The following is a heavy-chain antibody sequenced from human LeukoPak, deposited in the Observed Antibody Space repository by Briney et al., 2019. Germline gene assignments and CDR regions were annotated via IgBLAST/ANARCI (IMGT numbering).Heavy chain of an antibody. D-gene: IGHD3-22*01. CDR2: IYTGGNT. J-gene: IGHJ4*02. Sequence: GGSLRLSCAASGFTVDSNYLSWVRQAPGKGLEWVSTIYTGGNTYYAASVKGRFTIFRDFSKNTVFLHMNSLRAEDTAMYYCARGDDSGYYDYFDYWGQGALVTVSS. CDR1: GFTVDSNY. V-gene: IGHV3-53*01. CDR3: ARGDDSGYYDYFDY.